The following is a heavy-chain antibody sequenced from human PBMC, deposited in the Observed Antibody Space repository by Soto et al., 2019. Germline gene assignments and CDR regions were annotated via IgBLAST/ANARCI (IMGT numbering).Heavy chain of an antibody. CDR3: ARSQGSSTSLEIYYYYYYGMDV. V-gene: IGHV1-69*13. J-gene: IGHJ6*02. CDR2: IIPIPGTA. D-gene: IGHD2-2*01. CDR1: GGTLCIYA. Sequence: SVEVSCKASGGTLCIYAIIWVRQAPGQGLEWMGGIIPIPGTANYAQKFQGRVTIAADESTSTAYMELSSLRSEDTAVYYCARSQGSSTSLEIYYYYYYGMDVWGQGTTVTVSS.